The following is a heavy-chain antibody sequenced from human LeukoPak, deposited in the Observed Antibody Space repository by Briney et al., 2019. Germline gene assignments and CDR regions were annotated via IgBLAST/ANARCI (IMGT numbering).Heavy chain of an antibody. D-gene: IGHD1-26*01. J-gene: IGHJ4*02. CDR3: ASRGGSSDY. V-gene: IGHV5-51*01. CDR1: GYTFTSYW. Sequence: GESLKISCQGSGYTFTSYWIGWVRQMPGKDLEWMGIIYPGGSETRYSPSFQGQVTISADKSISTVYLQWSSLQASDTAMYYCASRGGSSDYWGPGILVTVST. CDR2: IYPGGSET.